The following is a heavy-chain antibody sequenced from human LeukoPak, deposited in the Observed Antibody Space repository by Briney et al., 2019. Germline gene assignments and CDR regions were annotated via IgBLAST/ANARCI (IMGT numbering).Heavy chain of an antibody. CDR1: GGSLSSYY. CDR3: ARVGAFGGLIVPDS. D-gene: IGHD3-16*02. CDR2: IYYNGIT. Sequence: PSETLSLTCTVSGGSLSSYYWSWIRQPPGKGLEGIGYIYYNGITNYNPSLKSRITISVDTSNNQFSLMFRSVTAADTAVYYCARVGAFGGLIVPDSWGQGTLVTVSS. J-gene: IGHJ5*01. V-gene: IGHV4-59*01.